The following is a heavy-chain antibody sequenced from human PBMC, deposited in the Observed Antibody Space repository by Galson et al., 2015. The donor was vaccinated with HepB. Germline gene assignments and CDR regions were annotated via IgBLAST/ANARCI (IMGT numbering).Heavy chain of an antibody. CDR3: ARGGTMMQR. J-gene: IGHJ3*01. CDR1: GGSITDFY. V-gene: IGHV4-59*01. D-gene: IGHD3-22*01. CDR2: IFYTGST. Sequence: ETLSLTCTVSGGSITDFYWSWIRQPPGKGLEWIGYIFYTGSTSYNSSLESRVTISLDTSKNQFSLKLTSVTAADTAVYFCARGGTMMQRWGQGTMVTVSS.